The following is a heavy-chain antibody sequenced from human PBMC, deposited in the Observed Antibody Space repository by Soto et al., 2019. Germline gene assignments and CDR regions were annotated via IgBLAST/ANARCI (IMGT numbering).Heavy chain of an antibody. V-gene: IGHV1-3*01. CDR1: GYTFNSYT. CDR3: ARESNDYVWGSYRRKFDY. CDR2: INAGNGNT. J-gene: IGHJ4*02. Sequence: ASVKVSCKASGYTFNSYTIHWVRQAPGQRLEWMGWINAGNGNTEYSQKFQGRVTITRDTSASTAYMEQSSLRSEDTAVYYCARESNDYVWGSYRRKFDYWGQGTLVNVSS. D-gene: IGHD3-16*02.